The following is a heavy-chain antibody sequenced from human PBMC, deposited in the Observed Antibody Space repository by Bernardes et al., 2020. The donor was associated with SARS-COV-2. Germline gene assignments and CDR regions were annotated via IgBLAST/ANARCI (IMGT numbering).Heavy chain of an antibody. Sequence: ASMKVSCKASGYTFTSYGISWVRQAPGQGLEWMGWISAYNGNTNYAQKLQGRVTMTTDTSTSTAYMELRSLRSDDTAVYYCARDLGTITMVRGVISPWGDAFDIWGQGTMVTVSS. V-gene: IGHV1-18*04. CDR3: ARDLGTITMVRGVISPWGDAFDI. CDR2: ISAYNGNT. D-gene: IGHD3-10*01. J-gene: IGHJ3*02. CDR1: GYTFTSYG.